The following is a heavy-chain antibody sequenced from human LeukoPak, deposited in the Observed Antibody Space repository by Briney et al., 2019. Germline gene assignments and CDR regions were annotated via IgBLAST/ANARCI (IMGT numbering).Heavy chain of an antibody. J-gene: IGHJ4*02. CDR2: IIPIFGTA. CDR1: GGTFSSYA. CDR3: ARPQRHGGYPY. D-gene: IGHD3-16*01. Sequence: ASVKVSCKASGGTFSSYAISWVRQAPGQGLEWMGGIIPIFGTANYAQKFQGRVTITADKSTSTACMELSSLRSEDTAVYYCARPQRHGGYPYWGQGTLVTVSS. V-gene: IGHV1-69*06.